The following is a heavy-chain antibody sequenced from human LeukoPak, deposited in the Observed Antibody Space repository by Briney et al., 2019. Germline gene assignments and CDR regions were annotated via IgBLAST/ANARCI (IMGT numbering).Heavy chain of an antibody. J-gene: IGHJ1*01. CDR3: AINYDSTSGYYFFQQ. D-gene: IGHD3-22*01. Sequence: PGGSLRLSCAASGFTFNTYAMTWVRQTQGEWLEWVSTIIGSVSQTYYADSVKGPVTISTHNSKTTTHLQANSLRAEDTAVYYCAINYDSTSGYYFFQQWGQGTLVTVSS. CDR1: GFTFNTYA. V-gene: IGHV3-23*01. CDR2: IIGSVSQT.